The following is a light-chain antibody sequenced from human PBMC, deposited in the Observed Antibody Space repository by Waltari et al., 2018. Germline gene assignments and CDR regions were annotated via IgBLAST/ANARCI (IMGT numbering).Light chain of an antibody. CDR1: DSNIGANT. CDR3: ETWDDSLNAVV. CDR2: ANR. V-gene: IGLV1-44*01. Sequence: QSLLTPAPSASGTPGQRVTISCSGRDSNIGANTVIWFRQLPGTAPKLLIYANRQRPSGVPDRFSGSKSGTSASLDIIGLQSDDEADYFCETWDDSLNAVVFGGGTRLTVL. J-gene: IGLJ2*01.